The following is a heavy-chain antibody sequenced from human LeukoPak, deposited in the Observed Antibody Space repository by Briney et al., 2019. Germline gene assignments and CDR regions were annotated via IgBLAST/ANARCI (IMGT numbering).Heavy chain of an antibody. CDR3: VRADIVATMGYYYYGMDV. Sequence: GASVKVSCKASGYTFTSYGISWVRQAPGQGLEWMGWISAYNGNTNYAQKLQGRVTMTTDTSTSTAYMELRSLRSDDTAVYYCVRADIVATMGYYYYGMDVWGQGTTVTVSS. CDR2: ISAYNGNT. J-gene: IGHJ6*02. V-gene: IGHV1-18*01. CDR1: GYTFTSYG. D-gene: IGHD5-12*01.